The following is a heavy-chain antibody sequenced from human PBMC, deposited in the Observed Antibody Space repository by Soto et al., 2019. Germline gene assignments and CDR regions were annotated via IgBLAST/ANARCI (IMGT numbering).Heavy chain of an antibody. D-gene: IGHD6-19*01. CDR1: GYTFTSYG. CDR2: ISAYNGNT. CDR3: VRVASGWDWFDP. V-gene: IGHV1-18*01. Sequence: ASVKVSCKASGYTFTSYGISWVRQAPGQGLEWMGWISAYNGNTNYAQKLQGRVTMTTDTSTSTAYMELRSLRSDDTAVYYCVRVASGWDWFDPWGQGTLVTVSS. J-gene: IGHJ5*02.